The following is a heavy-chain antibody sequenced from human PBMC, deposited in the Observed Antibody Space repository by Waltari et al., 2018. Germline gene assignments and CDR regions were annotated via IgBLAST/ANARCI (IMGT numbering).Heavy chain of an antibody. CDR2: IYPGDSDT. V-gene: IGHV5-51*07. Sequence: EVQLVLSGAEGRKDGECVKSSCRGGGSRFTSNWNGGVHQRSGKGLEWMGIIYPGDSDTRYSPSFQGQVTISADKSISTAYLQWSSLMASDTAMYYCARPASYYDSSGYYFDYWGQGTLVTVSS. CDR3: ARPASYYDSSGYYFDY. CDR1: GSRFTSNW. D-gene: IGHD3-22*01. J-gene: IGHJ4*02.